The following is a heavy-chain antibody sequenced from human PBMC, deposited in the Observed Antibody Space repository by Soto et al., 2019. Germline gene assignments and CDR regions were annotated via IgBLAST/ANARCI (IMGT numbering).Heavy chain of an antibody. CDR3: ARGIGYCTNGVCFRFDP. V-gene: IGHV4-61*01. D-gene: IGHD2-8*01. J-gene: IGHJ5*02. Sequence: SETLSLTCTVSGGSVSSGSYYWSWIRQPPGKGLEWIGYIYYSGSTNYNPSLKSRVTISVDTSKNQFSLKLSSVTAADTAVYYCARGIGYCTNGVCFRFDPWGQGTLVTVS. CDR2: IYYSGST. CDR1: GGSVSSGSYY.